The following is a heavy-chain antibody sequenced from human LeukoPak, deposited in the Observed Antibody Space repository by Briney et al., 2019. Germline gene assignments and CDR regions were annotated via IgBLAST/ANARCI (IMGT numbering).Heavy chain of an antibody. CDR2: IIPIFGTA. CDR3: ARDPGRWYLPNTPQRSTRRYYYYYGMDV. Sequence: SVKVSCKASGGTFSSYAISWVRQAPGQGLEWMGGIIPIFGTANYAQKFQGRVTITADESTSTAYMELSSLRSEDTAVYYCARDPGRWYLPNTPQRSTRRYYYYYGMDVWGQGTTVTVSS. D-gene: IGHD4-23*01. V-gene: IGHV1-69*13. J-gene: IGHJ6*02. CDR1: GGTFSSYA.